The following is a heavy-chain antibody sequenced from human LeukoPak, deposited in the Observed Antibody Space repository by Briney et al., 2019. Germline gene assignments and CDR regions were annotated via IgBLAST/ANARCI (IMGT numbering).Heavy chain of an antibody. Sequence: PGRSLRLSCAASEFTFSSHTMHWVRQAPGKGLEWVALISYDGSNKYYADSVKGRFTISRDNSKNTLFLQTNSLRAEDTAMYYCARDWRAFCGGDCFGFFDYWGQGTLVTVSS. CDR1: EFTFSSHT. D-gene: IGHD2-21*02. CDR2: ISYDGSNK. V-gene: IGHV3-30-3*01. J-gene: IGHJ4*02. CDR3: ARDWRAFCGGDCFGFFDY.